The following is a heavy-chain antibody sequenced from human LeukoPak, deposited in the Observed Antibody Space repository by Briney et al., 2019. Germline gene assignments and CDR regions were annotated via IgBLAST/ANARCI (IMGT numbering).Heavy chain of an antibody. D-gene: IGHD2-2*01. CDR1: GGSISTYY. Sequence: SETLSLTCTVSGGSISTYYWSWIRQPPGKGLEWIGYIYTSGSTNYNPSLKSRVTISVDTSKNQFSLKLSSVTVADTAVYYCARSWRDCSSTSCREYYYYMDVWGKGTTVTVSS. J-gene: IGHJ6*03. CDR2: IYTSGST. V-gene: IGHV4-4*09. CDR3: ARSWRDCSSTSCREYYYYMDV.